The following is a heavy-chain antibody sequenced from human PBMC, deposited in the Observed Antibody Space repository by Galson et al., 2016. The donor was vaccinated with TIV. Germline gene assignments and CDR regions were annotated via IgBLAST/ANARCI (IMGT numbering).Heavy chain of an antibody. V-gene: IGHV3-30*18. CDR3: AKVGHQYYSIGWFYFDS. CDR1: GFRFNKFG. Sequence: SLRLSCAASGFRFNKFGMHWVRQAPGKGLEWVSLIAYDGSAKYYVDSVKGRFTTSRDNTKNTLFLQMNSLRPEDTAVYHCAKVGHQYYSIGWFYFDSWGQGALVTVSS. D-gene: IGHD6-19*01. CDR2: IAYDGSAK. J-gene: IGHJ4*02.